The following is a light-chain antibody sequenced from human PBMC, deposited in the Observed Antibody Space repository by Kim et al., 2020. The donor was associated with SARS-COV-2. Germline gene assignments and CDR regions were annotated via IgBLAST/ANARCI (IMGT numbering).Light chain of an antibody. CDR2: GAL. CDR3: QQYGSFPWT. CDR1: QSVTSSY. Sequence: ETVLTQSPGTLSLSPGERATLSCRASQSVTSSYLAWYQQKPGQAPRLLIYGALSRATGIPDRFSGSGSGTDFTLTISRLEPEDFAVYYCQQYGSFPWTFGQGTQVEIK. V-gene: IGKV3-20*01. J-gene: IGKJ1*01.